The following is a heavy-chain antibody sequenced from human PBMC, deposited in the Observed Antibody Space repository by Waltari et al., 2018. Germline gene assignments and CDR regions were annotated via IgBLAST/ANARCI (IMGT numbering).Heavy chain of an antibody. CDR1: GGSISSYY. J-gene: IGHJ6*02. CDR3: ARVDYYGMDV. V-gene: IGHV4-4*07. Sequence: QVQLQESGPGLVKPSETLSLTCTVSGGSISSYYWSWIRQPAGRGREWIGRIDTSGSTKYNPSLKSRVTMSVDTSKNQFSLKLSSVTAADTAVYYGARVDYYGMDVWGQGTTVTVSS. CDR2: IDTSGST.